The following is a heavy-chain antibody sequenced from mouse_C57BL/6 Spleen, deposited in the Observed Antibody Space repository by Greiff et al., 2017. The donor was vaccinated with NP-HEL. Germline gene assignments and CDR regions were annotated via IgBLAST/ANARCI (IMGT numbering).Heavy chain of an antibody. J-gene: IGHJ4*01. V-gene: IGHV1-15*01. CDR1: GYTFTDYE. CDR2: IDPETGGT. CDR3: TEVTFYAMDY. Sequence: QVQLQQPGAELVKPGASVKMSCKASGYTFTDYEMHWVKQTPVHGLEWIGAIDPETGGTAYNQKFKGKAILTADKSSSTAYMELRSLTSEDSAVYYCTEVTFYAMDYWGQGTSVTVSS. D-gene: IGHD2-3*01.